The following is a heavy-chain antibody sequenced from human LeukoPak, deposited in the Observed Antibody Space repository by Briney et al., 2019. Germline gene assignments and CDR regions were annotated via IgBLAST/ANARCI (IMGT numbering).Heavy chain of an antibody. V-gene: IGHV5-51*01. CDR2: IYPGDSDT. D-gene: IGHD3-10*01. J-gene: IGHJ3*02. Sequence: GESLKISCKGSGYSFISNWIGWGRQMPGKGLEWMGIIYPGDSDTRYSPSFQGQVTISADKSISTAYLQWSSLRASDTAMYYCAKFHYYYGSGIFDAFDIWGQGTMVTVSS. CDR3: AKFHYYYGSGIFDAFDI. CDR1: GYSFISNW.